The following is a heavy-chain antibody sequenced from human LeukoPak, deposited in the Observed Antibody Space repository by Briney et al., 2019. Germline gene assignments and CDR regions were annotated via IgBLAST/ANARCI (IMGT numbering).Heavy chain of an antibody. V-gene: IGHV3-23*01. Sequence: PGGSLRLSCAASGFTFSKFGMSWVRQSPGKGLEWVSAISGSGGSTFYADSVKGRFTISRDNSKNTLSLQMNSLRAEDTAVYYCAKGDLPLLYGGAFDSWGQGILVTVSS. CDR2: ISGSGGST. D-gene: IGHD2-2*02. CDR1: GFTFSKFG. CDR3: AKGDLPLLYGGAFDS. J-gene: IGHJ4*02.